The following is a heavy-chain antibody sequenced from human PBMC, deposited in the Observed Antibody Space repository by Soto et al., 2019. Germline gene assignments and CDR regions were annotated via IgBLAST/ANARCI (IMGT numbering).Heavy chain of an antibody. D-gene: IGHD2-15*01. CDR3: ARGGCSGGSCYAWFDP. V-gene: IGHV1-18*01. CDR2: INPNNGNT. Sequence: ASVKVSCKASGYTVTNYGISWVRQAPGQGLEWMGWINPNNGNTNYAQNFQGRVTMTIDTSTSTAYMELRSLRSDDTAVYFCARGGCSGGSCYAWFDPWGQGTLVTVPQ. J-gene: IGHJ5*02. CDR1: GYTVTNYG.